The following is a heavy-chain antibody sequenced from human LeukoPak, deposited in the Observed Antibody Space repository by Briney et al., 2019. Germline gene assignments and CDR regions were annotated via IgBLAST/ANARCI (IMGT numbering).Heavy chain of an antibody. Sequence: LSGGSLRLSCAASGFTFSSYEMNWVRQAPGKGLEWVSYISSSGSTIYYADSVKGRFTISRDNSKNTLYLQMNSLRAEDTAVYYCARRAGAYSHPYDYWGQGTLVTVSS. CDR1: GFTFSSYE. CDR3: ARRAGAYSHPYDY. J-gene: IGHJ4*02. V-gene: IGHV3-48*03. D-gene: IGHD4/OR15-4a*01. CDR2: ISSSGSTI.